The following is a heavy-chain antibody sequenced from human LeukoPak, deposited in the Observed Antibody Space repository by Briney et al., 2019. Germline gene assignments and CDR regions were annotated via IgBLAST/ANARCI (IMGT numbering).Heavy chain of an antibody. CDR2: INHSGST. V-gene: IGHV4-34*01. D-gene: IGHD2-2*01. CDR3: ARGPEDIVVVPAARTDAFDI. CDR1: GFTFSNYN. Sequence: GSLRLSCAASGFTFSNYNINWVRQAPGKGLEWIGEINHSGSTNYNPSLKSRVTISVDTSKNQFSLKLSSVTAADTAVYYCARGPEDIVVVPAARTDAFDIWGQGTMVTVSS. J-gene: IGHJ3*02.